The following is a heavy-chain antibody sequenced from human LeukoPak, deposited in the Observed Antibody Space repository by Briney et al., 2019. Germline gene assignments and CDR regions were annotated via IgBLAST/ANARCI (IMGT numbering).Heavy chain of an antibody. CDR1: GFPFDDYA. CDR2: ISWNSGSI. D-gene: IGHD4-17*01. CDR3: AKGGNGDYVSFVGY. V-gene: IGHV3-9*01. Sequence: GRSLRLSCAASGFPFDDYAMHWVRQAPGKGLEWVSGISWNSGSIGYADSVKGRFTISRDNAKNSLYLQMNSLRAEDTALYYCAKGGNGDYVSFVGYWGQGTLVTVSS. J-gene: IGHJ4*02.